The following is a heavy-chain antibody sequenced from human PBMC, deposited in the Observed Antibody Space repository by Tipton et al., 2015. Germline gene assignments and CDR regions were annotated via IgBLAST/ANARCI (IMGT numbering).Heavy chain of an antibody. D-gene: IGHD4-17*01. Sequence: SLRLSCAASGFTLNDYPMHWVRQAPGKGLEWVAVISYDGTEKYYADAVKGRLTISRDTSKNTLYLQMTSLRPEDTAVYYCAKDSAGYIGDHVTYFDYWGPGTLVTVSS. CDR2: ISYDGTEK. J-gene: IGHJ4*02. CDR1: GFTLNDYP. V-gene: IGHV3-30*01. CDR3: AKDSAGYIGDHVTYFDY.